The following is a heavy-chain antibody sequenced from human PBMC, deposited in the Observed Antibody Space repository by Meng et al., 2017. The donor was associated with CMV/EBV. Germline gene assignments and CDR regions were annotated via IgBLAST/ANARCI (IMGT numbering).Heavy chain of an antibody. V-gene: IGHV4-39*07. Sequence: QLQLQESGPGLVKPSENLSLPCTVSGGSISSSSYYWGWIRQPPGKGLEWIGSIYYSGSTYYNPSLKSRVTISVDTSKNQFSLKLSPVTAADTAVYYCARVASGSYRAFDYWGQGTLVTVSS. CDR2: IYYSGST. CDR3: ARVASGSYRAFDY. J-gene: IGHJ4*02. CDR1: GGSISSSSYY. D-gene: IGHD1-26*01.